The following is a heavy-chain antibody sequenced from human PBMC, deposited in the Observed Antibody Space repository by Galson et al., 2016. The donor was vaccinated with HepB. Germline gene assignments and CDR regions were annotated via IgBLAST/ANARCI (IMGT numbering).Heavy chain of an antibody. J-gene: IGHJ4*02. Sequence: SLRLSCAASGFTVSSHHMSWVRQAPGKGLEWVSVIYSGSNTYYADSVKGRFTISIDNSKNTVFLQMNSLRAEDSAVYYCSRDDYGTVSYWGQGTLVTVSS. CDR3: SRDDYGTVSY. V-gene: IGHV3-53*01. D-gene: IGHD4-17*01. CDR2: IYSGSNT. CDR1: GFTVSSHH.